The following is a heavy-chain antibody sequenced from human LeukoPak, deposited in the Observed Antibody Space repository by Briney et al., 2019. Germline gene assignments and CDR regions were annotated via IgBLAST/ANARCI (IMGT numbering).Heavy chain of an antibody. D-gene: IGHD2-21*02. J-gene: IGHJ3*02. CDR3: ASLVVVTAHDAFDI. CDR1: GYTLTSYY. CDR2: NHPSGGST. V-gene: IGHV1-46*01. Sequence: ASVKVSCQATGYTLTSYYMHWVRQAPGQGLEWMGVNHPSGGSTSYAQKFQGRVTMTRDTSTSTVYMELSSLRSEDTAVYYCASLVVVTAHDAFDIWGQGTMVTVSS.